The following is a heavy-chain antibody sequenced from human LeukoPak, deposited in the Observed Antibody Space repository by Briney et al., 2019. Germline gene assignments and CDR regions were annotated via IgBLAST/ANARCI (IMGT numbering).Heavy chain of an antibody. CDR3: ATASNSGWYGVGTRAFDY. CDR2: IRYDGCNK. J-gene: IGHJ4*02. V-gene: IGHV3-30*02. CDR1: GFTFSSYG. Sequence: GGSLRLSCAASGFTFSSYGMHWVRQAPGKGLEWVAFIRYDGCNKYYADSVKGRFTISRDNSKNTLYLQMNSLRAEDTAVYYCATASNSGWYGVGTRAFDYWGQGTLVTVSS. D-gene: IGHD6-19*01.